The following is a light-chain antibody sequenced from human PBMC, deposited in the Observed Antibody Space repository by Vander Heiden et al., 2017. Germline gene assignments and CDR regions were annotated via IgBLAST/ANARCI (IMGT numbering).Light chain of an antibody. J-gene: IGLJ3*02. V-gene: IGLV1-51*02. CDR3: GTWDSSLSTNWV. CDR1: SSNIGKNY. CDR2: ESN. Sequence: QSVLTQPPSVSAAPGQKVTISCSGGSSNIGKNYVSWYQQLPGTASKLLIYESNKRPSGIPDRFSGSKSGTSATLGITGLQTGDEADYYCGTWDSSLSTNWVFGGGTKLTVL.